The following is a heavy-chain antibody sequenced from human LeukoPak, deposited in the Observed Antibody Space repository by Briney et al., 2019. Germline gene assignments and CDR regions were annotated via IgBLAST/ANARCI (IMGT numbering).Heavy chain of an antibody. CDR3: ARDIL. CDR1: GFTLGSKY. V-gene: IGHV3-53*01. J-gene: IGHJ4*02. Sequence: GGSLRHSCVATGFTLGSKYMSGVRPAPAKGLAWVSVIYDSGTTYHADPVTGRCTIHRDNSKNTLYLQMNSLRADDTAVYYCARDILWGQGTLVTVSS. CDR2: IYDSGTT.